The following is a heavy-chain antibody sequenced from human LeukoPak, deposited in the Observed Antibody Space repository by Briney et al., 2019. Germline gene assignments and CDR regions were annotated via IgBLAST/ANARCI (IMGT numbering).Heavy chain of an antibody. Sequence: SETLSLTCTVSGGSISSGSYYWSWIRQPAGKGLEWIGRIYTSGSTNYNPSLKSRVTISVDTSKNQFSLKLSSVTAADTAVYYCAHVRGGRAFDIWGQGTMVTVSS. CDR2: IYTSGST. CDR1: GGSISSGSYY. D-gene: IGHD3-10*01. V-gene: IGHV4-61*02. J-gene: IGHJ3*02. CDR3: AHVRGGRAFDI.